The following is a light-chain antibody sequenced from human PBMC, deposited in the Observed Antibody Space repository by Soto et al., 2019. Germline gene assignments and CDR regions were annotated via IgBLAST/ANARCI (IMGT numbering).Light chain of an antibody. V-gene: IGKV1-39*01. Sequence: IQLTQSPSSLSASVGYRVTITCRASQGIRSALGWYQQKPGKVPKLLIYAASSLQSGVPSRFSGSGSGTDFTLTISSLQPEDFATYYCQQSYSTPQTFGQGTKVDI. CDR2: AAS. CDR1: QGIRSA. CDR3: QQSYSTPQT. J-gene: IGKJ1*01.